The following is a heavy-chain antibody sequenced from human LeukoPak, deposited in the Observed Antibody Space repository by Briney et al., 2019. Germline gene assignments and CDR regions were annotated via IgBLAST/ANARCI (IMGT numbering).Heavy chain of an antibody. Sequence: GASVRVSCKVSGYTLTELSMHWVRQAPGKGLEWMGGFDPEDGETIYAQKFQGRVTMTEDTSTDTAYMELSSLRSEDTVVYYCATDLTTGFYYYYYGMDVWAKGPRSPSP. D-gene: IGHD4-17*01. CDR1: GYTLTELS. V-gene: IGHV1-24*01. CDR2: FDPEDGET. CDR3: ATDLTTGFYYYYYGMDV. J-gene: IGHJ6*02.